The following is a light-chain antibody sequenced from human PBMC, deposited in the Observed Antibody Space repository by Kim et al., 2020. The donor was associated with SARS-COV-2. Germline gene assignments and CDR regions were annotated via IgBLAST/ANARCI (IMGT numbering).Light chain of an antibody. Sequence: EIVLTQSPATLSLSPGERASLSCRASQSVGTSLVWYQQKVGQAPRLLIYDASKRATGIPAKFSGSGSGTDFTLTISNLESEDFAVYYCHQHSDWPLTFGRGTKVDIK. CDR1: QSVGTS. J-gene: IGKJ4*01. CDR2: DAS. V-gene: IGKV3-11*01. CDR3: HQHSDWPLT.